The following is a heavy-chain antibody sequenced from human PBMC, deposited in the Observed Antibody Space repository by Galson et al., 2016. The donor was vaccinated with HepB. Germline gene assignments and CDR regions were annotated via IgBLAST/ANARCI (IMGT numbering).Heavy chain of an antibody. CDR1: GGSISSSSHY. CDR2: IYYSWST. CDR3: ARHDITVMVYKSQSGYFDY. J-gene: IGHJ4*02. D-gene: IGHD2-8*01. V-gene: IGHV4-39*01. Sequence: SETLSLTCTVSGGSISSSSHYWGWIRQPPGKELEWIGSIYYSWSTYYNPSLRSRVTISVDTSKNQLSLNLSSVTAADTAVYYCARHDITVMVYKSQSGYFDYWGQGTLVTVSS.